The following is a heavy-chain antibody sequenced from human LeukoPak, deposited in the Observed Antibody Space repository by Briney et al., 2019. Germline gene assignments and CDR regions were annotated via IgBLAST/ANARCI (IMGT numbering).Heavy chain of an antibody. D-gene: IGHD3-22*01. Sequence: ASVKVSCKASGYTFTSYGISWVRQAPGQGLEWMGWISACDGNTNYAQKLQGRVTMTTDTSTSTAYMELRSLRSDDTAVYYCARDYYPTYYYDSSGYHDLYYFDYWGQGTLVTVSS. CDR1: GYTFTSYG. J-gene: IGHJ4*02. CDR2: ISACDGNT. V-gene: IGHV1-18*01. CDR3: ARDYYPTYYYDSSGYHDLYYFDY.